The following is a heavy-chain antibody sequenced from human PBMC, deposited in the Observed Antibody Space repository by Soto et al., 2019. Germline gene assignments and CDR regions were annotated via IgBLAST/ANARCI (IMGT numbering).Heavy chain of an antibody. D-gene: IGHD6-13*01. Sequence: ASVKVSCKAVGYTFTSYDINWVRQATGQGLEWMGWMNPNNGNTEYAERFQGRVTMTTNTSINTAYMKLSSLRSDDTAVYYCARVFEAAGTSKHYYGMDVWGQGTTVTVSS. CDR3: ARVFEAAGTSKHYYGMDV. V-gene: IGHV1-8*01. CDR2: MNPNNGNT. CDR1: GYTFTSYD. J-gene: IGHJ6*02.